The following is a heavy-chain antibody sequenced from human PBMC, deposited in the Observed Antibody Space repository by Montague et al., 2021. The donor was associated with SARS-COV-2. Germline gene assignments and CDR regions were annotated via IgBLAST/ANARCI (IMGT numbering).Heavy chain of an antibody. CDR2: FYSVGGT. V-gene: IGHV4-59*02. CDR1: GASVGSSD. J-gene: IGHJ3*02. CDR3: ARETMTADAFDI. D-gene: IGHD1-14*01. Sequence: SETLSLTCTVSGASVGSSDWGWIRQSPGKGLEWIGYFYSVGGTDYNPSLKSRATISRDTSENQFSLKVRSVTAADTAVYYCARETMTADAFDIWGQGTMVTVSS.